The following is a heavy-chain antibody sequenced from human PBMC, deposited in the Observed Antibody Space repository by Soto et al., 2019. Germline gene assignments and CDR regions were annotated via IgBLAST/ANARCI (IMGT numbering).Heavy chain of an antibody. Sequence: GGSLRLSCAASGFTFSDYYMSWIRQAPGKGLEWVSYISTSGSTIYYADSVKGRFTISRDNAEKSLYLQMNSLRAEDTAVYYCARPYCATTSCPDNWGQGTLVTAPQ. CDR1: GFTFSDYY. V-gene: IGHV3-11*01. D-gene: IGHD2-2*01. CDR3: ARPYCATTSCPDN. CDR2: ISTSGSTI. J-gene: IGHJ4*02.